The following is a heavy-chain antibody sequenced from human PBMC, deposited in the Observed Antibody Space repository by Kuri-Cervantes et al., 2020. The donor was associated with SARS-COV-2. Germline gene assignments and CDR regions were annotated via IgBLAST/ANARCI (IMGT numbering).Heavy chain of an antibody. CDR1: GYTFTSYD. CDR3: ATTSPQVVRDWFDP. Sequence: ASVKVSCKASGYTFTSYDINWVRQATGQGLEWMGWMNPNSGNTGYAQKFQGRVTITRNTSISTAYMELSSLRSEDTAVYYCATTSPQVVRDWFDPWGQGTLVTVSS. CDR2: MNPNSGNT. D-gene: IGHD3-22*01. V-gene: IGHV1-8*03. J-gene: IGHJ5*02.